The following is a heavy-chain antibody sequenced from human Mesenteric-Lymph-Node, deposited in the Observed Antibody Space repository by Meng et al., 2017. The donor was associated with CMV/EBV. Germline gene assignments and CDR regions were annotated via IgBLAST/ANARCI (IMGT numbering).Heavy chain of an antibody. J-gene: IGHJ4*02. V-gene: IGHV3-73*01. CDR2: IRSKPNNYAT. D-gene: IGHD3-3*01. Sequence: SGFTSRESAMHWVRQASGRGLEWVGRIRSKPNNYATAYVASVRGRFIISRDDSKKTAYLQMNSLKTEDTALYYCARNYDFWSGSYDYWGQGILVTVSS. CDR1: GFTSRESA. CDR3: ARNYDFWSGSYDY.